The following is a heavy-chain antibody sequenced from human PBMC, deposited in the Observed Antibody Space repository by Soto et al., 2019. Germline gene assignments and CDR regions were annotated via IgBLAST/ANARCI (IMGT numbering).Heavy chain of an antibody. CDR1: GGSISSSSYY. CDR2: IYYSGNT. J-gene: IGHJ4*02. V-gene: IGHV4-39*07. D-gene: IGHD3-22*01. Sequence: SETLSLTCTVSGGSISSSSYYWGWIRQPPGKGLEWIGSIYYSGNTYYNPSLKSRVTISGDTSKNQFSLKLSSVTAADTAEYYCARSRGGYFDYWGQGTLVTVS. CDR3: ARSRGGYFDY.